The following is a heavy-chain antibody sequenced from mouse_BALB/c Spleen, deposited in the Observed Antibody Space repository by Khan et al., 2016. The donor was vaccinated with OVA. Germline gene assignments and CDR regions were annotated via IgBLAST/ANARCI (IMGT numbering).Heavy chain of an antibody. D-gene: IGHD1-1*01. CDR2: IYPSDTYT. Sequence: VQLQQPGAELVRPGASVKLSCKASGYTFTSYWINWVKQRPGQGLEWIGNIYPSDTYTNYNQNFKDKATLTVDKSSSTAYRLLTGPTSEDSAVYYCTRSIDYYGSCCDYWGQGTTLTVSS. J-gene: IGHJ2*01. V-gene: IGHV1-69*02. CDR3: TRSIDYYGSCCDY. CDR1: GYTFTSYW.